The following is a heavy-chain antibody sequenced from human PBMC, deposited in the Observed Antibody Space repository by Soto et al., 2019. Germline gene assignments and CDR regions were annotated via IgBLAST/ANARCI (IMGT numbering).Heavy chain of an antibody. CDR2: MNPNGSDT. J-gene: IGHJ4*02. V-gene: IGHV5-51*03. D-gene: IGHD2-15*01. CDR1: ADTFTNYW. CDR3: ARGASFRWDC. Sequence: EVQLVQSGAEVKKPGESLQISCKGSADTFTNYWIGWVRQMPGKGLEWMGTMNPNGSDTRYSPSFQGQVTISVDRSINTAYLQWTSLKASDTAMFYCARGASFRWDCWGQGTLVTVSS.